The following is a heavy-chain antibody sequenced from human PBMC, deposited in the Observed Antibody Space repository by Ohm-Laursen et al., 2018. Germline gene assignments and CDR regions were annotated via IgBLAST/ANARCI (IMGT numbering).Heavy chain of an antibody. J-gene: IGHJ4*02. CDR1: GFTFSSYG. D-gene: IGHD6-13*01. CDR2: ISYDGSNK. V-gene: IGHV3-30*18. Sequence: SLRLSCAASGFTFSSYGMHWVRQAPATGLERVAVISYDGSNKYYADSVKGRFTISRDNSKNTLYLQMNSLRAEDTAVYYCAKEKTLIAAAPFDYWGQGTLVTVSS. CDR3: AKEKTLIAAAPFDY.